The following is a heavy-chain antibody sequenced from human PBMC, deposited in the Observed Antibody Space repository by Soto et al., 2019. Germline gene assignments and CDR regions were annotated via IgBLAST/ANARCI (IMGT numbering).Heavy chain of an antibody. CDR2: IYRGDGT. D-gene: IGHD3-9*01. CDR3: ARGAENYDILTGYSEGTLDY. V-gene: IGHV3-66*01. Sequence: PGGSLRLSCAASGFTVSSNYMGWVRQAPGKGPEWVSGIYRGDGTYYADSVKGRFTISRDKSKNTLYLQMNSLRAEDTAVYYCARGAENYDILTGYSEGTLDYWGQGTLVTVSS. J-gene: IGHJ4*02. CDR1: GFTVSSNY.